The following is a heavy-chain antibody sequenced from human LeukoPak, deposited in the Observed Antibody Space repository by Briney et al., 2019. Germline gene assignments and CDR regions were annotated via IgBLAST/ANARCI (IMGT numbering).Heavy chain of an antibody. Sequence: SETLSLTCTVSGGSISSYYWSWIRQPPGKGLEWIGYIYYSGSTNYNPSLKSRVTISVDTSKNQFSLKLSSVTAADTAVYYCARVGGDTAMVGWGQGTLVTVSS. D-gene: IGHD5-18*01. V-gene: IGHV4-59*08. CDR2: IYYSGST. CDR1: GGSISSYY. CDR3: ARVGGDTAMVG. J-gene: IGHJ4*02.